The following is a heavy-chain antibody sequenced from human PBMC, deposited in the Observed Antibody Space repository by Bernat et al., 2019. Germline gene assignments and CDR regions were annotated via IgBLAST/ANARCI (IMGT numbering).Heavy chain of an antibody. Sequence: EVQLLESGGGLVQPGGSLRLFCTASGFTFSTYAMTWVRQAPGKGLEWVSTITDRGGGPYYADHVKGRFTISRDNSKSTLYLQMNSLRAEDTALYYCAKGLASSWPGSDCWGQGTLVTVSS. V-gene: IGHV3-23*01. CDR1: GFTFSTYA. CDR3: AKGLASSWPGSDC. CDR2: ITDRGGGP. J-gene: IGHJ4*02. D-gene: IGHD6-13*01.